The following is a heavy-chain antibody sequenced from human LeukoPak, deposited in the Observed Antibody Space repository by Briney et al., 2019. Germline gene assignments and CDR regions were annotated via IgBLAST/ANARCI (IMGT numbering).Heavy chain of an antibody. CDR2: IYHSGST. CDR1: GGSFSGYY. Sequence: SETLSLTCAVYGGSFSGYYWSWIRQPPGKGLEWIGYIYHSGSTYYNPSLKSRVTISVDRSKNQFSLKLSSVTAADTAVYYCARGGDWGGLDYWGQGTLVTVSS. J-gene: IGHJ4*02. V-gene: IGHV4-34*01. D-gene: IGHD2-21*02. CDR3: ARGGDWGGLDY.